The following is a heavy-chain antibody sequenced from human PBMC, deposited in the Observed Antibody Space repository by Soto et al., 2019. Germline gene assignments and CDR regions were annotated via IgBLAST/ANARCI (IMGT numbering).Heavy chain of an antibody. Sequence: GGSLRLSCAASEFTFSDYGMSWVRQAPGKGLEWVSAISSGGSTFFAESVRGRFTISRDNSKSTLYLHMNSLRVEDSAVYYCAKEHSGYDKWGHGTLVTVSS. CDR2: ISSGGST. D-gene: IGHD5-12*01. J-gene: IGHJ4*01. CDR1: EFTFSDYG. V-gene: IGHV3-23*01. CDR3: AKEHSGYDK.